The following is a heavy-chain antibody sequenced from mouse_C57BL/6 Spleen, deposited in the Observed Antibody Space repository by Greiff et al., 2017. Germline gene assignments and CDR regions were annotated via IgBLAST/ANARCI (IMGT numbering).Heavy chain of an antibody. CDR3: TRDRVITTVDYAMDY. CDR2: ISSGGDYS. Sequence: EVKLVESGEGLVKPGGSLKLSCAASGFTFSSYAMSWVRQTPEERLEWVAYISSGGDYSYYADTVKGRFTISRDNARNTLYLQMSSRKSEDTAMYYCTRDRVITTVDYAMDYWGQGTSVTVSS. V-gene: IGHV5-9-1*02. D-gene: IGHD1-1*01. J-gene: IGHJ4*01. CDR1: GFTFSSYA.